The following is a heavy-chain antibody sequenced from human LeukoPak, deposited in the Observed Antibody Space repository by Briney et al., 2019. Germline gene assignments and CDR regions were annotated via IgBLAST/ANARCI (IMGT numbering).Heavy chain of an antibody. Sequence: GGSLRLSCRGSGFSISNYGMNWVRQAPGKGLEWLSYIRSDSGTKYYADSVEGRFTISRDNAQNSLYLQMNSLRDEDSGVYFCARDHSRWNGDFDVWGQGTRVTVSS. V-gene: IGHV3-48*02. CDR3: ARDHSRWNGDFDV. CDR1: GFSISNYG. J-gene: IGHJ3*01. CDR2: IRSDSGTK. D-gene: IGHD6-13*01.